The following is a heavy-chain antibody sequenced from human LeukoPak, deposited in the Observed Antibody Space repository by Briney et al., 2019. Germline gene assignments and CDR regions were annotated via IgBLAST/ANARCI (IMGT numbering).Heavy chain of an antibody. CDR3: ARAYMITFGRVIVLYNSLFDY. CDR1: GGTFISYA. D-gene: IGHD3-16*02. J-gene: IGHJ4*02. Sequence: ASVKVSCKASGGTFISYAISWVRQAPGQGREWMGGIIPIFGTANYAQKFQGRVTITADTSTSTAYMELRSLRSDDTAVYYCARAYMITFGRVIVLYNSLFDYWGQGTLVTVSS. V-gene: IGHV1-69*06. CDR2: IIPIFGTA.